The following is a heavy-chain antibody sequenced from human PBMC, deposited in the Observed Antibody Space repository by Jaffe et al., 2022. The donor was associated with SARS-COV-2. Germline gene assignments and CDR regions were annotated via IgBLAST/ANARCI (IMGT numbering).Heavy chain of an antibody. V-gene: IGHV4-4*07. CDR1: GGSISSYY. J-gene: IGHJ6*02. CDR2: IYTSGST. D-gene: IGHD4-4*01. Sequence: QVQLQESGPGLVKPSETLSLTCTVSGGSISSYYWSWIRQPAGKGLEWIGRIYTSGSTNYNPSLKSRVTMSVDTSKNQFSLKLSSVTAADTAVYYCARDLTDYSNYYYYGMDVWGQGTTVTVSS. CDR3: ARDLTDYSNYYYYGMDV.